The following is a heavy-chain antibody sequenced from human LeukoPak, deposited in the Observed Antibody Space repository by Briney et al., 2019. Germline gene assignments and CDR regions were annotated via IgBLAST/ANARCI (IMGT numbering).Heavy chain of an antibody. V-gene: IGHV4-59*08. CDR1: GXSISNYY. Sequence: SETLSLTCTVSGXSISNYYWNWIRQPPGKGLEWIGYTSDSGSTSYNPSLNSRVTISLDTSKTQFSLKLRSVTAADTAVYYCARNWGSFAFDIWGQGTMVTVSS. CDR3: ARNWGSFAFDI. D-gene: IGHD7-27*01. CDR2: TSDSGST. J-gene: IGHJ3*02.